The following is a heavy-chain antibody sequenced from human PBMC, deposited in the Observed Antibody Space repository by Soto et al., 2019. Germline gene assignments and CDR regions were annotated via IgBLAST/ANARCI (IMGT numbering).Heavy chain of an antibody. V-gene: IGHV3-21*01. CDR3: ARDRHSSSWYYFDY. CDR2: ISSSSSYI. D-gene: IGHD6-13*01. J-gene: IGHJ4*02. CDR1: GFTFSSYS. Sequence: EVQLVESGGGLVKPGGSLRLSCAASGFTFSSYSMNWVHQAPGKGLEWVSSISSSSSYIYYADSVKGRFTISRDNAKNSLYLQMNSLRAEDTAVYYCARDRHSSSWYYFDYWGQGTLVTVSS.